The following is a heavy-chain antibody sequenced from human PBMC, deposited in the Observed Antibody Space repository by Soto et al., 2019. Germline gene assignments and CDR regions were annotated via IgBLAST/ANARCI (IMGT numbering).Heavy chain of an antibody. D-gene: IGHD4-17*01. Sequence: GGSLRLSCAASGFTFSSYGMHWVRQAPGKGLEWVAVISYDGSNKYYADSVKGRFTISRDNSKNTLYLQMNSLRAEDTAVYYCAREKNGDYDAFDIWGQGTMVTVSS. V-gene: IGHV3-30*03. J-gene: IGHJ3*02. CDR2: ISYDGSNK. CDR1: GFTFSSYG. CDR3: AREKNGDYDAFDI.